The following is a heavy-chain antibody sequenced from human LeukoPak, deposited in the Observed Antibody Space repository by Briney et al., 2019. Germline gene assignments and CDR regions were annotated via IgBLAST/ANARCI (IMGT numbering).Heavy chain of an antibody. D-gene: IGHD3-10*01. CDR1: GFTFSSYE. V-gene: IGHV3-48*03. CDR3: ARDTRKGSGKRRFDP. CDR2: ISSSGSTI. J-gene: IGHJ5*02. Sequence: GGSLRLSCAASGFTFSSYEMNWVRQAPGKGLEWVSYISSSGSTIYYADSVKGRFTISRDNAKNSLYLQMNSLRAEDTAVYYCARDTRKGSGKRRFDPWGQGTLVTVSS.